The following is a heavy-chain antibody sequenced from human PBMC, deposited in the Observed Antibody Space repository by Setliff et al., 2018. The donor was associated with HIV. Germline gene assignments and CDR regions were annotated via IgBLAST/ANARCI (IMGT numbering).Heavy chain of an antibody. Sequence: KTSETLSLTCAVYGGSFSGYCWSWIRQPPGEGLEWIGEIQHSGRINYNPSLRSRVTTSVDTSKDQFSLRLRSVTAADTAVYYCARVSCSSWYSIPRYYYYSMDVWGNGTTVTVSS. CDR1: GGSFSGYC. V-gene: IGHV4-34*01. CDR2: IQHSGRI. D-gene: IGHD6-13*01. J-gene: IGHJ6*03. CDR3: ARVSCSSWYSIPRYYYYSMDV.